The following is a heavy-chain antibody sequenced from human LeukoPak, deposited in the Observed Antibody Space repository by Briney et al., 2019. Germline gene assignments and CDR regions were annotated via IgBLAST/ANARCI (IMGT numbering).Heavy chain of an antibody. CDR3: ARDQEGFDY. V-gene: IGHV1-46*01. Sequence: GASVKVSCKASGYTFISNYIHWVRQAPGQGLEWMGMIYPRDGSTSYAQKFQGRVTVSRDTSTSTVHMELSGLRSEDTAVYYCARDQEGFDYWGQGTLVTASS. CDR2: IYPRDGST. CDR1: GYTFISNY. J-gene: IGHJ4*02.